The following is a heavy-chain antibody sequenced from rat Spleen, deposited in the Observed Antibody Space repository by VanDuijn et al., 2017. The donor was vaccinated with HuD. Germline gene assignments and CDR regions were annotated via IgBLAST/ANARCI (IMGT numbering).Heavy chain of an antibody. Sequence: EVQLQESGPGLVKPSQSLSLTCSVTGYSITSAYRWNWIRKFPGNKLEWMGYINSAGSTNYNPSLKSRISITRDTSKNQFFLQVNSVTTEDTATCYCARSGDYWYFDFWGPGTMVTVSS. CDR2: INSAGST. CDR3: ARSGDYWYFDF. V-gene: IGHV3-3*01. CDR1: GYSITSAYR. D-gene: IGHD4-3*01. J-gene: IGHJ1*01.